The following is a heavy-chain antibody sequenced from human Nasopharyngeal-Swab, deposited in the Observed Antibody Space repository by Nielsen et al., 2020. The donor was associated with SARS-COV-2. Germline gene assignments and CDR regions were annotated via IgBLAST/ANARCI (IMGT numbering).Heavy chain of an antibody. D-gene: IGHD3-22*01. Sequence: GASLKISCAASGFTFSSYDMSWVRQAPGKGLEWVSAISGSGGSTYYADSVKGRFTISRDNSKNTLYLQMNSLRAEDTAVYYCAKDEPYYDSSGYNYYYYYYMDVWGKGTTVTVSS. CDR1: GFTFSSYD. J-gene: IGHJ6*03. V-gene: IGHV3-23*01. CDR2: ISGSGGST. CDR3: AKDEPYYDSSGYNYYYYYYMDV.